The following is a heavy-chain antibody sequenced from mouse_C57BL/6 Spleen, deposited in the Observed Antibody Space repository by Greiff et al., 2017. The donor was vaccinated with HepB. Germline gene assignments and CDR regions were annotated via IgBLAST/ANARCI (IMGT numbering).Heavy chain of an antibody. CDR2: INPNNGGT. D-gene: IGHD3-1*01. CDR1: GYTFTDYY. V-gene: IGHV1-26*01. J-gene: IGHJ4*01. Sequence: EVKLQQSGPELVKPGASVKISCKASGYTFTDYYMNWVKQSHGKSLEWIGDINPNNGGTSYNQKFKGKATLTVDKSSSTAYMELRSLTSEDSAVYYCAKGSGAMDYWGQGTSVTVSS. CDR3: AKGSGAMDY.